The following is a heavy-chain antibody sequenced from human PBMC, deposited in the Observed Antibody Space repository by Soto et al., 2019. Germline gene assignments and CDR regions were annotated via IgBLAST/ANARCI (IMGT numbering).Heavy chain of an antibody. CDR1: GDSVSSNSAA. V-gene: IGHV6-1*01. CDR2: TYYRSKWYN. J-gene: IGHJ6*02. Sequence: KQSQTLSLTCAISGDSVSSNSAAWNWIRQSPSRGLEWLGRTYYRSKWYNDYAVSVKSRITINPDTSKNQFSLQLNSVTPEDTAVYYCARLRLAVAGPGNYYYYYGMDVWGQGTTVTVSS. D-gene: IGHD6-19*01. CDR3: ARLRLAVAGPGNYYYYYGMDV.